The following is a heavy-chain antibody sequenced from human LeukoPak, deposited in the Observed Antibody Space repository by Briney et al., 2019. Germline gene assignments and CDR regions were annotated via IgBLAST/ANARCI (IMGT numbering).Heavy chain of an antibody. CDR3: AREALRYYMDV. CDR1: GFTFSSYG. J-gene: IGHJ6*03. CDR2: IWYDGSNK. Sequence: PGGSLRLSCAASGFTFSSYGMHWVRKAPGKGLEWVAVIWYDGSNKYYADSVKGRFTISRDNSKNTLYLQMNSLRAEDTAVYYCAREALRYYMDVWGKGTTVTVSS. V-gene: IGHV3-33*01.